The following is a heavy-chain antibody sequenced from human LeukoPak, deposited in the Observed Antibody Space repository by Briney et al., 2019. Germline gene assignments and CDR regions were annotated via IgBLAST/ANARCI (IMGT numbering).Heavy chain of an antibody. Sequence: PGGSLRLSCAASGFTFSSYAMSWVRQAPGKGLEWVSGITGSGGSTYYTDSVNGRLTISRDNSKNTVYLQMNSLRAEDTAVYYCAKLITMVRGVIIPDAFDIWGQGTMVTVSS. J-gene: IGHJ3*02. CDR3: AKLITMVRGVIIPDAFDI. CDR2: ITGSGGST. V-gene: IGHV3-23*01. D-gene: IGHD3-10*01. CDR1: GFTFSSYA.